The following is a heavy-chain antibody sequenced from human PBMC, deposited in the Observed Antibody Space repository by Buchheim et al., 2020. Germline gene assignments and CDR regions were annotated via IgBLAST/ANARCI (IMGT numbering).Heavy chain of an antibody. CDR3: ARGKGPVETAMVTEYYFGY. CDR2: IYHSGST. J-gene: IGHJ4*02. Sequence: QLQLQESGSGLVKPSQTLSLTCAVSGGSISSGGYSWSWIRQPPGKGLEWIGYIYHSGSTYYNPSLKSRVTISVDRSQNPFSLKLSSVTAADTAVYYCARGKGPVETAMVTEYYFGYWGQGTL. D-gene: IGHD5-18*01. CDR1: GGSISSGGYS. V-gene: IGHV4-30-2*01.